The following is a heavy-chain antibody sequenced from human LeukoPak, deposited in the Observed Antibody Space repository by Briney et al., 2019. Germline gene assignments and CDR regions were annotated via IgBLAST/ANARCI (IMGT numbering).Heavy chain of an antibody. CDR3: ASTRYGSYYDLDY. CDR2: IYTSGST. V-gene: IGHV4-4*07. CDR1: GGSISSYY. Sequence: SETLSLTCTVSGGSISSYYWSWIRQPAGKGLEWIGRIYTSGSTNYNPSLKSRVTMSVDTFKNQFSLKLSSATAADTAVYYCASTRYGSYYDLDYWGQGTLVTVSS. J-gene: IGHJ4*02. D-gene: IGHD1-26*01.